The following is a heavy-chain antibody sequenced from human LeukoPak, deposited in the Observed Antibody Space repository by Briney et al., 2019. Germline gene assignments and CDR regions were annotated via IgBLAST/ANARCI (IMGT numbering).Heavy chain of an antibody. Sequence: SETLSLTCTVSGSSISSGGYYWSWIRQHPGTGLEWIGYIYYSGSTYYNPSLKSRVTISVDTSKNQFSLKLSSVTAADTAVYYCARVLSARVDYWGQGTLVTVSS. CDR1: GSSISSGGYY. D-gene: IGHD3-16*02. J-gene: IGHJ4*02. V-gene: IGHV4-31*03. CDR2: IYYSGST. CDR3: ARVLSARVDY.